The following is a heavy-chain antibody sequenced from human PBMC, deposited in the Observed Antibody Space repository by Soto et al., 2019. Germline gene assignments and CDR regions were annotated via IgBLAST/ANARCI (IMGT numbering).Heavy chain of an antibody. J-gene: IGHJ6*02. D-gene: IGHD5-18*01. Sequence: VGSLRLSCAASGFTFSSYGMHWVRQAPGKGLEWVAVIWYDGSNKYYADSVKGRFTISRDNSKNTLYLQMNSLRAEDTAVYYCARDVRGYSYGRPFDGMDVWGQGTTVTVSS. CDR1: GFTFSSYG. V-gene: IGHV3-33*01. CDR2: IWYDGSNK. CDR3: ARDVRGYSYGRPFDGMDV.